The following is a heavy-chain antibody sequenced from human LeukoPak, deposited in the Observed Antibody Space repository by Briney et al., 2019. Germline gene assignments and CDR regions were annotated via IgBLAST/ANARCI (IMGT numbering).Heavy chain of an antibody. CDR2: INHSGSA. J-gene: IGHJ4*02. V-gene: IGHV4-34*01. CDR1: GGPFSGYY. Sequence: SETLSLTCAVYGGPFSGYYWSWIRQPPGKGLEWIGEINHSGSANYNPSLKSRVTISVDMSKKQFSLKLNSVTAADTAVYYCARARGDYYDSSGYYSAFDYWGQGTLVTVPS. CDR3: ARARGDYYDSSGYYSAFDY. D-gene: IGHD3-22*01.